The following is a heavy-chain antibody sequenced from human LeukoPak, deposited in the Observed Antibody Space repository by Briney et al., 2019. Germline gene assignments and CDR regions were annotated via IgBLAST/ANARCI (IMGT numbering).Heavy chain of an antibody. CDR2: IKPDGSQI. Sequence: GGSLRLSCAASGFTFSSSAMTWVRRAPGKGLEWVANIKPDGSQIYYVDSVKGRFTISRDNSKNTLYLQVNSLRDEDTAVYYCVSDIASWGRGTLVTVSS. J-gene: IGHJ4*02. CDR3: VSDIAS. V-gene: IGHV3-7*01. CDR1: GFTFSSSA.